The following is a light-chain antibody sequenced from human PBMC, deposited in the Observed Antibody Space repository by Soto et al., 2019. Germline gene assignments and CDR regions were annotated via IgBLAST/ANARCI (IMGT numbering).Light chain of an antibody. CDR2: ADT. V-gene: IGLV1-40*01. J-gene: IGLJ2*01. Sequence: QSVLTQPPSVSGAPGQRVTISCTGSSSNIGAGYDVHWYQQLPGTAPKLLIYADTNRPSGVPDRFSGSKSGTSASLAITGLQADDEADYSCQSYDSSLSAVVFGGVTKLSVL. CDR1: SSNIGAGYD. CDR3: QSYDSSLSAVV.